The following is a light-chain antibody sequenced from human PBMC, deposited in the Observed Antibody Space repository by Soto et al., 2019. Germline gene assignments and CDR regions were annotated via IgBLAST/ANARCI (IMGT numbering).Light chain of an antibody. J-gene: IGKJ5*01. CDR1: QSVSSSY. V-gene: IGKV3D-20*02. Sequence: EIVLTQSPGTLSLSPGERATLSCRASQSVSSSYLAWYQQKPGQAPRLLIYGASSRATGIPDRFSGSGSGTDFTLTISRLEPEDFAVYYCQQRSNWHPSTFGQGTRLEIK. CDR2: GAS. CDR3: QQRSNWHPST.